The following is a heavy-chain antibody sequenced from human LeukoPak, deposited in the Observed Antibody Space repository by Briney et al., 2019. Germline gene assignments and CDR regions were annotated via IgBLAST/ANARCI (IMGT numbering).Heavy chain of an antibody. Sequence: GGSLRLSCVVSGFTFSSYAMSWVRQSPGKGQEWVANIKQDESERYTVDSVKGRFTISRDNAKNSVYLHMNSLRAEDTALYYCARLSAYYYGSFFYYYMDVWGKGTTVTVSS. V-gene: IGHV3-7*01. J-gene: IGHJ6*03. D-gene: IGHD3-10*01. CDR1: GFTFSSYA. CDR3: ARLSAYYYGSFFYYYMDV. CDR2: IKQDESER.